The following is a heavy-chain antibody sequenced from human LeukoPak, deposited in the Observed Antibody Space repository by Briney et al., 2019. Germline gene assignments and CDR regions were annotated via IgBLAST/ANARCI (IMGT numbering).Heavy chain of an antibody. CDR1: GITFSSYG. CDR2: ISYDGSNK. V-gene: IGHV3-30*18. J-gene: IGHJ4*02. D-gene: IGHD6-19*01. CDR3: AKARSGWLDY. Sequence: GGSLRLSCAASGITFSSYGMHWVRQAPGKGLEWVAVISYDGSNKYYADSVKGRFTISRDNSKNTLYLQMNSLRAEDTAVYYCAKARSGWLDYWGQGTLVTVSS.